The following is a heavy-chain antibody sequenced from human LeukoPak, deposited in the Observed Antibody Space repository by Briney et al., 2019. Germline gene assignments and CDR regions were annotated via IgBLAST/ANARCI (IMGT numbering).Heavy chain of an antibody. CDR1: GGSISSGSYY. CDR2: IYTSGST. J-gene: IGHJ4*02. D-gene: IGHD2-21*01. CDR3: AGELAYCGGDCSLSPFDY. Sequence: SETLSLTCTVSGGSISSGSYYWSWIRQPAGKGLEWIGRIYTSGSTNYNPSLKSRVTISVDTSKNQFSLKLSSVTAADTAVYYCAGELAYCGGDCSLSPFDYWGQGTLVTVSS. V-gene: IGHV4-61*02.